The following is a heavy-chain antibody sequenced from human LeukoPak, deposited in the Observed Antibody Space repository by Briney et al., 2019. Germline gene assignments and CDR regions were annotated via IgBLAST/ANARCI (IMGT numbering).Heavy chain of an antibody. CDR3: ASDYDSSGYYYL. V-gene: IGHV4-59*01. Sequence: SETLSLTCRVSGASISGYYWSWIRQPPGKGLEWIGHMYYSGGTTYNPSLKSRVSISLDTSKKHFSLKLSSVTAADTAVYYCASDYDSSGYYYLWGQGTLVTVSS. CDR2: MYYSGGT. J-gene: IGHJ4*02. CDR1: GASISGYY. D-gene: IGHD3-22*01.